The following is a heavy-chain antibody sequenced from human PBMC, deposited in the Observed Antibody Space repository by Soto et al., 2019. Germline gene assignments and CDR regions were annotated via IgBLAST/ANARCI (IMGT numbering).Heavy chain of an antibody. V-gene: IGHV1-69*06. Sequence: ASVKVSCKASGGTFSSYAISWVRQAPGQGLEWMGGIIPIFGTANYAQKFQGRVTITADTSTSTAYMELSSLRSEDTAVYYCALVTATLYFQHWGQGTLVTVSS. D-gene: IGHD2-15*01. J-gene: IGHJ1*01. CDR3: ALVTATLYFQH. CDR1: GGTFSSYA. CDR2: IIPIFGTA.